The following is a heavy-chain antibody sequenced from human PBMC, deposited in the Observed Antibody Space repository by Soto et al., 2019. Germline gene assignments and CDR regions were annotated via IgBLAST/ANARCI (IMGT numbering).Heavy chain of an antibody. V-gene: IGHV3-11*01. CDR3: ARDQGYYDSSGYFDY. Sequence: PGGSLRLSCAASGFTFSDYYMSWIRQAPGKGLEWVSYISSSGSIIYYADSVKGRFTISRDNARNSLYLQLNSLRAGDTAVYYCARDQGYYDSSGYFDYWGQGTLVTVSS. D-gene: IGHD3-22*01. J-gene: IGHJ4*02. CDR1: GFTFSDYY. CDR2: ISSSGSII.